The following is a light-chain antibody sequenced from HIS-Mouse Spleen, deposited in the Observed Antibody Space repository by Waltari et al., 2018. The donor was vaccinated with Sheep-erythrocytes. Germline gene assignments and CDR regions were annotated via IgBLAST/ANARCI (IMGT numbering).Light chain of an antibody. CDR1: SSDVGGYNY. CDR2: DVS. V-gene: IGLV2-11*01. J-gene: IGLJ1*01. CDR3: CSYAGSYNHV. Sequence: QSALTQPRSVSGSPGQSVTISCTGNSSDVGGYNYVSWYQQHPGKAPKLMIYDVSKRPSGVPDRFSGSKPGNTASLTISGLQAGDEADYYCCSYAGSYNHVFATGTKVTVL.